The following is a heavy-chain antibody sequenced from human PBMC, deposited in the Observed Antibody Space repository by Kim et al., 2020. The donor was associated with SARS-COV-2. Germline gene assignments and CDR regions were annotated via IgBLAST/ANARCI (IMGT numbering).Heavy chain of an antibody. CDR3: ARGNYYESVSLSDYYNGMDV. V-gene: IGHV3-30-3*01. CDR2: LSYDGRNK. J-gene: IGHJ6*02. CDR1: GLSFDSSA. D-gene: IGHD3-10*01. Sequence: WGSLRLSCAASGLSFDSSAMNWVRQAPAKGLEWVAVLSYDGRNKDYADSVKGRFTISRDNAKSTLYLQMSSLRVEDTAVYYCARGNYYESVSLSDYYNGMDVWGQGTTVTVSS.